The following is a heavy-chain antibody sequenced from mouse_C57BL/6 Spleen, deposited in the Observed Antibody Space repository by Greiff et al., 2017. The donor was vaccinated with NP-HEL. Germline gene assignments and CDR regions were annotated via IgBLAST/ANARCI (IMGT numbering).Heavy chain of an antibody. J-gene: IGHJ2*01. D-gene: IGHD1-1*01. V-gene: IGHV1-55*01. CDR3: ARGDSYYFDY. CDR1: GYTFTSYW. Sequence: QVQLKQSGAELVKPGASVKMSCKASGYTFTSYWITWVKQRPGQGLEWIGDIYPGSGSTNYNEKFKSKATLTVDTSSSTAYMQLSSLTSEDSAVYYCARGDSYYFDYWGQGTTLTVPS. CDR2: IYPGSGST.